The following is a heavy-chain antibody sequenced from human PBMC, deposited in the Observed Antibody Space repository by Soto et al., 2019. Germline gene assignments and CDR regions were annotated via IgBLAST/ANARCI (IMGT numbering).Heavy chain of an antibody. D-gene: IGHD2-15*01. CDR3: ARMGYCSGGRCYPAYYGMDV. V-gene: IGHV4-4*02. J-gene: IGHJ6*02. Sequence: PSETLSLTCAVSGGSISSSDWWNWVRQPPGTGVEGIGEIYHSGSTHYNPSLRGRVSISVDKSKSQFSLKLTSVTAADTAVYYCARMGYCSGGRCYPAYYGMDVWGQGTTVTVSS. CDR1: GGSISSSDW. CDR2: IYHSGST.